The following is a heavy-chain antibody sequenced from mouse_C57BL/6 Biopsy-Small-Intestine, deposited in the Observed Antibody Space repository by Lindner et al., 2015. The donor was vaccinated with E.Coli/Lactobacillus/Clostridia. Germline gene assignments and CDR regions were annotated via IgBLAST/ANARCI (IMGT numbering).Heavy chain of an antibody. V-gene: IGHV1-42*01. CDR2: INPSIGGT. CDR1: GYSFTDYY. Sequence: VQLQESGPELVKPGASVKISCKASGYSFTDYYMNWVKQSPEKSLEWIGEINPSIGGTTYNQKFQAKATLTVDKSSSTAYMQLKSLTSEDSAVYYCAMGLPFAYWGQGTLVTVSA. D-gene: IGHD2-1*01. J-gene: IGHJ3*01. CDR3: AMGLPFAY.